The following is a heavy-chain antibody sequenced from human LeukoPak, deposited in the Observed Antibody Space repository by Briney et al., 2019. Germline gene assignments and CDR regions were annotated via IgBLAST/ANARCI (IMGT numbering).Heavy chain of an antibody. CDR3: AKESGKFDY. CDR2: ISADGGST. J-gene: IGHJ4*02. CDR1: GLTFHDYA. Sequence: QPGGSLRLSCVASGLTFHDYAMHLVRQAPGKGLEWVSLISADGGSTFYADSVRGRFSISRDNSKNSLYLQMNSLRTEDTAMYYCAKESGKFDYWGQGTLVAVSS. V-gene: IGHV3-43*02.